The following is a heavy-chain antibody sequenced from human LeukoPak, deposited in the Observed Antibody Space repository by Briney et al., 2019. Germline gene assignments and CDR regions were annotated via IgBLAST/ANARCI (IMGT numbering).Heavy chain of an antibody. CDR2: ISFDGSNE. V-gene: IGHV3-30*03. J-gene: IGHJ5*02. Sequence: GGSLRLSCAASGFTFSSFGMHWVRQAPGKGLEWVAFISFDGSNEYYADSVKGRFTISRHNSKNTLYLQMNSLRAEDTAVYYCTRTLGEPNWFDPWGQGTLVTVSS. CDR3: TRTLGEPNWFDP. CDR1: GFTFSSFG. D-gene: IGHD3-10*01.